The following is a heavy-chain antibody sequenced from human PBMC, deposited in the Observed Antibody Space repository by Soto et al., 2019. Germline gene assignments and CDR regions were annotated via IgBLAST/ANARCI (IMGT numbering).Heavy chain of an antibody. V-gene: IGHV4-59*01. CDR1: GGSISNYY. CDR3: GRFPAPGNSYYSSYIDV. D-gene: IGHD1-7*01. CDR2: IYHCGST. J-gene: IGHJ6*03. Sequence: PSETLSLTCTASGGSISNYYWSWIRHPPGRGLEWIGHIYHCGSTNYNPSLKSRVTISVDTSKNQFSLKLNSVTAADTAVYSCGRFPAPGNSYYSSYIDVWGKGSTLTVSS.